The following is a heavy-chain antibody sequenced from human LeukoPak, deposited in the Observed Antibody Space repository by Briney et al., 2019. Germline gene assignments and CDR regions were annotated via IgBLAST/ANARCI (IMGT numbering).Heavy chain of an antibody. CDR3: ARDSTIFGVVISRPY. CDR1: GFTFSSYS. CDR2: ISSSSSTI. Sequence: GGSLRLSCAASGFTFSSYSMNWVRQAPGKGLEWVSYISSSSSTIYYADSVKGRFTISRDNAKNSLYLQMNSLRAEDTAVYYCARDSTIFGVVISRPYWGQGTLVTVSS. V-gene: IGHV3-48*01. J-gene: IGHJ4*02. D-gene: IGHD3-3*01.